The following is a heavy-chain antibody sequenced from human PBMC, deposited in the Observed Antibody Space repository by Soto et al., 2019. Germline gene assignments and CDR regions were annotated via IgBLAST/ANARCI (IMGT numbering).Heavy chain of an antibody. D-gene: IGHD6-13*01. V-gene: IGHV4-30-2*01. Sequence: SETLSLTCVVSGGSISSGGYSWSWIRQPPGKGLEWIGYIYHSGSTYYNPSLKSRVTISVDRSKNQFSLKLSSVTAADTAVYYCARLYPPLRGSSWLDYWGQGTLVTVSS. CDR3: ARLYPPLRGSSWLDY. CDR1: GGSISSGGYS. J-gene: IGHJ4*02. CDR2: IYHSGST.